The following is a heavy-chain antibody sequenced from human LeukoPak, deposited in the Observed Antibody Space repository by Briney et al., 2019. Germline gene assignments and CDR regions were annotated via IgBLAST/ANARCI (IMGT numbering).Heavy chain of an antibody. Sequence: PSETLSLTCAVYGGSFSGYYWSWIRHPPGKGLELIGEINHSGSTNYNPSLKSRVTISVDTSKNQFSLKLSSVTAADTAVYYCARVPRPDIVVVPAAYNWFDPWGQGTLVTVSS. CDR1: GGSFSGYY. CDR2: INHSGST. J-gene: IGHJ5*02. D-gene: IGHD2-2*01. CDR3: ARVPRPDIVVVPAAYNWFDP. V-gene: IGHV4-34*01.